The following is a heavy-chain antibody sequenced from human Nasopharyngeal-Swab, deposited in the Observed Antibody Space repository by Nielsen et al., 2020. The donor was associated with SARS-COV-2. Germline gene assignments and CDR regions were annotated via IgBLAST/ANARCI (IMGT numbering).Heavy chain of an antibody. J-gene: IGHJ3*02. V-gene: IGHV1-69*04. CDR2: IIPILGIA. CDR1: GGTFSSYA. CDR3: ARDLRYYDSSTLAFDI. D-gene: IGHD3-22*01. Sequence: SVKVSCKASGGTFSSYAISWVRQAPGQGLEWMGRIIPILGIANYAQKFQGRVTITADKSTSTAYMELSSLRSEDTAVYYCARDLRYYDSSTLAFDIWGQGTMVTVSS.